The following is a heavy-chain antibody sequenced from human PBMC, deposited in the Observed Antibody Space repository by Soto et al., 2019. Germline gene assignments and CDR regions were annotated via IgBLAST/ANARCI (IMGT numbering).Heavy chain of an antibody. CDR2: VYYTGST. J-gene: IGHJ4*02. V-gene: IGHV4-59*12. D-gene: IGHD3-9*01. CDR1: GGSITNYY. CDR3: ASVLPRRYSNSAFDY. Sequence: PSETLSLTCTVSGGSITNYYWTWIRQTPGKGLEWIGYVYYTGSTNYNPSLKSRVHISIDTSKNEFYLNLTSVTAAETAIYYCASVLPRRYSNSAFDYWGQGTLVTVSS.